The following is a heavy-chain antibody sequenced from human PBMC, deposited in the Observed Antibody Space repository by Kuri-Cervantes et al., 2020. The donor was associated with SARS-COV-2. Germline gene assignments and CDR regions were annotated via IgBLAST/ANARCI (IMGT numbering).Heavy chain of an antibody. Sequence: ASVKVSCKASGYTFTSYGISWVRQAPGQGLEWMGWISAYNGNTNYAQKLQGRVTMTTDTYTSTAYMELRSLRSDDTAVYYCARGPSGWFGEFLFDYWGQGPLVTVSS. V-gene: IGHV1-18*01. CDR2: ISAYNGNT. D-gene: IGHD3-10*01. J-gene: IGHJ4*02. CDR3: ARGPSGWFGEFLFDY. CDR1: GYTFTSYG.